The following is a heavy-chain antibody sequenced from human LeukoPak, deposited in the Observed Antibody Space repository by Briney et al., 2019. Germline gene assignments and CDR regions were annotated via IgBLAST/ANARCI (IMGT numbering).Heavy chain of an antibody. J-gene: IGHJ4*02. CDR1: GGSFIGYS. CDR3: ARGRYSYGFWYFDY. CDR2: INHSGST. Sequence: SETLSLTCAVYGGSFIGYSWSWIRQPPGKGLEWIGEINHSGSTNYNPSLKSRVTISVDTSKNQFSLKLSSVTAADTAVYYCARGRYSYGFWYFDYWGQGTLVTVSS. D-gene: IGHD5-18*01. V-gene: IGHV4-34*01.